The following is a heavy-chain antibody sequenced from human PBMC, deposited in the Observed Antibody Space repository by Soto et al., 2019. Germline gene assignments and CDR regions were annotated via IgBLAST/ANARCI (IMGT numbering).Heavy chain of an antibody. D-gene: IGHD6-13*01. V-gene: IGHV1-46*01. J-gene: IGHJ4*02. CDR2: INPSGGST. CDR3: ATGIFIAAAGTDFDH. CDR1: GYTFTSYY. Sequence: ASVKVSCKASGYTFTSYYMHWVRQAPGQGLEWMGIINPSGGSTSYAQKFQGRVTMTRDTSTSTVYMELSSLRSENTAVYYCATGIFIAAAGTDFDHWGQGTPVTV.